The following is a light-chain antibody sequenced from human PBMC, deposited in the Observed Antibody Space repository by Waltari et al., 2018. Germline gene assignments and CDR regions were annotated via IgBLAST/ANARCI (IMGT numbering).Light chain of an antibody. CDR2: GAS. CDR3: QQYGRSWNT. Sequence: EIVLTQSPGTLSLSLGERATLSCRASQSVSSSYLAWYQQNPGQAPRLLIYGASSRATGIPDRFSGSGSGTDFTLTISRLEPEDFAVYYCQQYGRSWNTFGQGTKLEIK. J-gene: IGKJ2*01. V-gene: IGKV3-20*01. CDR1: QSVSSSY.